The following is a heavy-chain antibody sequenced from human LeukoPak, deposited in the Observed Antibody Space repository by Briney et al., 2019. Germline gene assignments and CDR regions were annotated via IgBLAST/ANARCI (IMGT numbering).Heavy chain of an antibody. Sequence: GESLKISCKGFGYSFTNYWIGWVRQMPGKGLEWMGIIYPSDSGTRYCPSFQGQVTISADKSISTAYLQWSSRKASDTAMYYCARQPHKRYGMDVWGQGTTVTVSS. J-gene: IGHJ6*02. V-gene: IGHV5-51*01. CDR3: ARQPHKRYGMDV. CDR2: IYPSDSGT. CDR1: GYSFTNYW.